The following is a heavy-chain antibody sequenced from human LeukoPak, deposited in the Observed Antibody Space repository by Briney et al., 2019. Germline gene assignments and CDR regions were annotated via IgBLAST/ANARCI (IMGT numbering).Heavy chain of an antibody. CDR2: INTNTGNP. J-gene: IGHJ4*02. CDR1: GYIFTNYP. V-gene: IGHV7-4-1*02. D-gene: IGHD2-15*01. Sequence: ASVKVSCKASGYIFTNYPMNWVRQAPGQGLEWMGLINTNTGNPTYAQGLTERFVFSWDTSVSTAYLQITSLKAEDTAVYFCARDSYCSGGTCYSRVGYWGQGTEVTVSS. CDR3: ARDSYCSGGTCYSRVGY.